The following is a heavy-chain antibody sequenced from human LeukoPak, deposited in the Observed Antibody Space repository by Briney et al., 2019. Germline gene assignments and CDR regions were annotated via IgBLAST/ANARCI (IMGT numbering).Heavy chain of an antibody. J-gene: IGHJ4*02. CDR2: INHSGRT. CDR3: ARSRYDNNNYYGEMDY. V-gene: IGHV4-34*01. Sequence: SETLSLTCAVYGGSFSGYYWSWIRQPPGKGLEWIGEINHSGRTNYNPSLKSRVTISVDTSRNQFSLKLSSVTAADTAVYYCARSRYDNNNYYGEMDYWGQGTLVTVSS. CDR1: GGSFSGYY. D-gene: IGHD3-22*01.